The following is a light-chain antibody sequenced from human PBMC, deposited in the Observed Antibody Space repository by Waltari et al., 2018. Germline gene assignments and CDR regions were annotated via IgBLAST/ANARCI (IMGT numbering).Light chain of an antibody. CDR1: QSTRSY. CDR2: AAS. CDR3: QQSYGTVYT. V-gene: IGKV1-39*01. J-gene: IGKJ2*01. Sequence: DIPMTHSPSSLSASVRDRVTITSRTSQSTRSYLNWYQQKPGKAPRLLIYAASNLQSGVPSRFSGSGCGADCAGTRGSVQPEDFATYYCQQSYGTVYTFGRGTKVE.